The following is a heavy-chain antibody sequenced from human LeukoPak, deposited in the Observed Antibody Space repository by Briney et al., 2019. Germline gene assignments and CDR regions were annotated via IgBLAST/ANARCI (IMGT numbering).Heavy chain of an antibody. J-gene: IGHJ4*02. V-gene: IGHV3-23*01. CDR1: GFTFSLYA. CDR3: AKDAWSSGWYGPSRLYYFDY. Sequence: GGSLRLSCAASGFTFSLYAMSWVRQAPGKGLEWVSGISGVGGGTYYADSVKGRFTISRDNSKNTLYLQMNSLRAEDTAVYYCAKDAWSSGWYGPSRLYYFDYWGQGTLVTVSS. CDR2: ISGVGGGT. D-gene: IGHD6-19*01.